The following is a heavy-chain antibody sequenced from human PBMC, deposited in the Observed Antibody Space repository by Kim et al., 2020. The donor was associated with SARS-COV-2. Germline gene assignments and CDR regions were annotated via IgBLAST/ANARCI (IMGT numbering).Heavy chain of an antibody. V-gene: IGHV4-39*01. J-gene: IGHJ4*02. CDR3: ARQVLEMATIYFDY. Sequence: NPSLKSRVTISVDTSKNQFSLKLSSVTAADTAVYYCARQVLEMATIYFDYWGQGTLVTVSS. D-gene: IGHD5-12*01.